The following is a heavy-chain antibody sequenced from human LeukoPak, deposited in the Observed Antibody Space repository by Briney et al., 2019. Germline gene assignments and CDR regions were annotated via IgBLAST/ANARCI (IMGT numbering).Heavy chain of an antibody. J-gene: IGHJ4*02. CDR2: ISNDGSNK. V-gene: IGHV3-30*18. CDR3: AKETGRWELE. D-gene: IGHD1-26*01. Sequence: QSGGSLRLSCAASGFTFSSYGMHWVRQAPGKGLEWVAVISNDGSNKYYADSVKGRFTISRDNSENTLYLQMNSLRAEDTAVYYCAKETGRWELEWGQGTLVTVSS. CDR1: GFTFSSYG.